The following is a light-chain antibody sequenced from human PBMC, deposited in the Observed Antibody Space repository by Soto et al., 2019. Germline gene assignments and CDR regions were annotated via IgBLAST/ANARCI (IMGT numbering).Light chain of an antibody. CDR1: QGISSY. CDR2: AAS. J-gene: IGKJ2*03. CDR3: QQLNSYLRG. Sequence: DIQLTQSPSFLSASVGDRVTITCRASQGISSYLAWYQQKPGKAPKHLIYAASTLQSGVPSRFSGSGSGTDVSLTISSLQPEDFATSYWQQLNSYLRGFGQGTKREIK. V-gene: IGKV1-9*01.